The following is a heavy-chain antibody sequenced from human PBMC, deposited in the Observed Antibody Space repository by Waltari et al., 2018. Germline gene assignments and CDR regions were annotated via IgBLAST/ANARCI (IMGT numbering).Heavy chain of an antibody. Sequence: EVQLVESGGGLVQPGGSLRLSCAASGFTFSSYWMHWVRRAPGKGLVWVSRINSDVSDTSYAESVKGRFTISRDNAKNTLYLQMNSLRAEDTAVYYCTRGSRYDTSGRYGMDVWGQGTTVTVSS. J-gene: IGHJ6*02. CDR1: GFTFSSYW. CDR2: INSDVSDT. V-gene: IGHV3-74*01. CDR3: TRGSRYDTSGRYGMDV. D-gene: IGHD3-22*01.